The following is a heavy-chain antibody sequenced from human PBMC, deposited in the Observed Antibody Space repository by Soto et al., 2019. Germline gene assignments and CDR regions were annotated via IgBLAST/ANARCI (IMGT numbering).Heavy chain of an antibody. CDR2: INPNSGGT. CDR3: ASPFGAGVVMSDAFDI. V-gene: IGHV1-2*04. CDR1: GYTFTGYY. D-gene: IGHD3-3*01. Sequence: ASVKVSCKASGYTFTGYYMHWVRQAPGQGLEWMGWINPNSGGTNYAQKFQGWVTMTRDTSISTAYMELSRLRSDDTAVYYCASPFGAGVVMSDAFDIWGQGTMVTVSS. J-gene: IGHJ3*02.